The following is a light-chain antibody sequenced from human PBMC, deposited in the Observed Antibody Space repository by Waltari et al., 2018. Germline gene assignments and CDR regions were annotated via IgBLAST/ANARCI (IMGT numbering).Light chain of an antibody. V-gene: IGLV2-14*01. CDR2: EVS. CDR1: SSDVGGYNY. J-gene: IGLJ2*01. CDR3: SSYTSSSTYGV. Sequence: QSALTQPASVSGSPGQSITISCTGTSSDVGGYNYVSWYQQHPGKAPKLMIYEVSNRSSGVSYRFSGSRSGNRASLTISGLQAEDEADYYCSSYTSSSTYGVFGGGTKLTVL.